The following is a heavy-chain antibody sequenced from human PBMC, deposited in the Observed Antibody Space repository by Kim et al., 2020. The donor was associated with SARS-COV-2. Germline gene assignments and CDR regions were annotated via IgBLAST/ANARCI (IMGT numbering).Heavy chain of an antibody. Sequence: NRDGDITTYADSVKGRFTISRDNAKNSLFLQMNTRGAEDTAVYYCTRERFDPWGQGTLVTVSS. V-gene: IGHV3-74*03. CDR3: TRERFDP. J-gene: IGHJ5*02. CDR2: NRDGDIT.